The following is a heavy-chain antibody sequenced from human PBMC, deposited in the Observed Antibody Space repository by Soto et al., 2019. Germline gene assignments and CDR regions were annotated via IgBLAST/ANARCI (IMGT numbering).Heavy chain of an antibody. CDR2: IFWDDDK. Sequence: QITLKESGPTLVKPTQTLTLTCTFSGFSLSTSGVAVGWIRQPPGTALEWLALIFWDDDKHYSPSLKSRLTITKHTSKNHVVLTLTDMDPVYTATYYCARIEWLLYRWFDPWGQGILVTVSS. D-gene: IGHD3-3*01. CDR1: GFSLSTSGVA. V-gene: IGHV2-5*02. CDR3: ARIEWLLYRWFDP. J-gene: IGHJ5*02.